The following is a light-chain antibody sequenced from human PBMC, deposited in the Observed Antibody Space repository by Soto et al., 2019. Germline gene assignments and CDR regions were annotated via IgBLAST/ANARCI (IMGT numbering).Light chain of an antibody. V-gene: IGKV1-8*01. CDR3: QHYYSYPYT. CDR1: QGISSY. J-gene: IGKJ2*01. CDR2: AAS. Sequence: AIRMTQSPSSFSASTGDRVTITCRASQGISSYLAWYQQKPGKAPKLLIYAASTLQSGVPSRFSGSGSGTDFTLTISCLQSEDFATYYCQHYYSYPYTFGQGTKLELK.